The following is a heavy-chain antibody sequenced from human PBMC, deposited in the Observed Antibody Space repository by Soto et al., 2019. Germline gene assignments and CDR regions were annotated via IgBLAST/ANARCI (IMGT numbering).Heavy chain of an antibody. V-gene: IGHV3-48*02. Sequence: VQLVESGGGLVHPGGSLRLSCAASGFTFSSFTMNWVRQAPGKGLEWVSYISSSSSTIYYADSVKGRFTISRGNAKNSLYLQMNSLRDEDTAVYYCARGLGSFFDYWGQGTLVTVSS. CDR3: ARGLGSFFDY. CDR2: ISSSSSTI. J-gene: IGHJ4*02. CDR1: GFTFSSFT. D-gene: IGHD3-10*01.